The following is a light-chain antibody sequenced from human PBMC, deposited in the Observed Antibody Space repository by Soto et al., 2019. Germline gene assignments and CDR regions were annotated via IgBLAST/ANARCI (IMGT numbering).Light chain of an antibody. J-gene: IGLJ2*01. V-gene: IGLV2-23*02. CDR1: SSDVGSYNL. Sequence: QSVLTQPASVSGSPGQSITISCTGTSSDVGSYNLVSWYQQHPGKAPKLMIYEVSKRPSGVSNRFSGSKSGNTASLTISGLQAEDEADYYCCSYAGSSPYVVFGGGTKLTVL. CDR2: EVS. CDR3: CSYAGSSPYVV.